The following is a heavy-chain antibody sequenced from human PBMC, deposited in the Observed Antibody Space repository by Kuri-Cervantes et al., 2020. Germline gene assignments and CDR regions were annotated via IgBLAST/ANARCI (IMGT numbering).Heavy chain of an antibody. D-gene: IGHD6-25*01. Sequence: LSLTCAASGFTLSSYGMHWVRQAPGKGLEWVAVISYDGSNKYYADSVKGRFTISRDNSKNTLYLQMNSLRAEDTAVYYCARDRQAVYMDVWGKGTTVTVSS. CDR3: ARDRQAVYMDV. CDR2: ISYDGSNK. CDR1: GFTLSSYG. J-gene: IGHJ6*03. V-gene: IGHV3-30*03.